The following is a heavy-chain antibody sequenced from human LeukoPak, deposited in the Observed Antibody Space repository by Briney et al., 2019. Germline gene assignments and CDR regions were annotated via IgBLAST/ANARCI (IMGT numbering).Heavy chain of an antibody. CDR3: ARSSYSSSSSV. CDR2: INSDGSEG. CDR1: GFPFSSYW. D-gene: IGHD6-6*01. J-gene: IGHJ3*01. V-gene: IGHV3-7*03. Sequence: QAGGSLRLSCVASGFPFSSYWMTWVRQAPGKGQEWVASINSDGSEGYYADVVKGRFTISRDNAKNSLYLQINSLRAEDTAVYYCARSSYSSSSSVWGQGTMVTVSS.